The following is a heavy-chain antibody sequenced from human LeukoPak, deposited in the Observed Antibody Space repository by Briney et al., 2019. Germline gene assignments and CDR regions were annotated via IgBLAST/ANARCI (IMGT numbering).Heavy chain of an antibody. CDR2: IHTSGST. D-gene: IGHD3-22*01. CDR3: ARDQGARVVATV. V-gene: IGHV4-4*07. CDR1: RCSISRYL. J-gene: IGHJ4*02. Sequence: TLSLTRTFSRCSISRYLWGWIRQPAGRGREEIGGIHTSGSTNYNPALKSRVTMSVDTTKNQFSLKLSPVAAADTAVYYCARDQGARVVATVWGQGTLVTVSS.